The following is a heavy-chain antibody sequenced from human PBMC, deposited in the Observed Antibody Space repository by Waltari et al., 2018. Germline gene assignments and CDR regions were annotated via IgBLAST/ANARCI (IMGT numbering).Heavy chain of an antibody. V-gene: IGHV3-73*01. D-gene: IGHD4-17*01. Sequence: EVQLVDSGGGLVQPGGCLRHPCAAAGFSFSDPAMHWVSQASGRGLECVCRITINVNRYATAYGACVKGSFTISIDDSNNTAYLHMHSLKTEDTAVYYCTQTTVSIGGMDVWGHGTTVTVSS. J-gene: IGHJ6*02. CDR3: TQTTVSIGGMDV. CDR2: ITINVNRYAT. CDR1: GFSFSDPA.